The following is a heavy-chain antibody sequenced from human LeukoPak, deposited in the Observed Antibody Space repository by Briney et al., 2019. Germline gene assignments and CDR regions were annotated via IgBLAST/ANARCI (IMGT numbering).Heavy chain of an antibody. CDR2: IYYSGST. V-gene: IGHV4-39*01. CDR1: GGSISSSSHY. Sequence: SETLSLTCTVSGGSISSSSHYWGWIRQPPGKGLDWIGSIYYSGSTYYNPSLKSRVTISVDTSKNQFSLKLTSVTASDTAVYYCARPAEVAAIQPFDYWGQGTLVTVSS. J-gene: IGHJ4*02. CDR3: ARPAEVAAIQPFDY. D-gene: IGHD2-21*02.